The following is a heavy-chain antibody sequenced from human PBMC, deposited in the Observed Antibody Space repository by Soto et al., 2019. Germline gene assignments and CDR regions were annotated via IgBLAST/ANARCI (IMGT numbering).Heavy chain of an antibody. V-gene: IGHV4-39*01. CDR1: GGSISSISYY. CDR3: ARVDIAVVPSTTFDY. J-gene: IGHJ4*02. D-gene: IGHD2-2*01. Sequence: PSEALSLTCTVSGGSISSISYYWGWIRQPPGKGLEWIGSIKYSGHTFYNPSLKSRVTMPVDTSKNQFSLRLSSVAAAETAVYYCARVDIAVVPSTTFDYWGQGTLVTVSS. CDR2: IKYSGHT.